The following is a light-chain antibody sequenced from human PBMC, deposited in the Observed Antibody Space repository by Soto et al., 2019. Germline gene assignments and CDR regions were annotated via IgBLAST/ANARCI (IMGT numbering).Light chain of an antibody. CDR3: QQYNSYPLT. CDR2: GAS. J-gene: IGKJ4*01. Sequence: IQLTQSPSTLSVSAGYRSTLSCMASQSVSSSYLAWYQQKPGQAPRLLIYGASSRATGIPDRFSGSGSGTEFTLTISSLQSDDFATYYCQQYNSYPLTFGRGTKVDIK. CDR1: QSVSSSY. V-gene: IGKV3-20*01.